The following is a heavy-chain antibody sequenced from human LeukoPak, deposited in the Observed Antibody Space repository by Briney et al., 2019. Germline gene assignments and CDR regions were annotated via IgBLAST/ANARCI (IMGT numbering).Heavy chain of an antibody. CDR3: ARRLSITGIPGELDY. Sequence: SETLSLTCAVYGWSFSGYYWSWIRQPPGKGLEWIGDINHSGSTNYNPSLKSRVTMSVDTSKNQFSLKLSSVTAADTAVFYCARRLSITGIPGELDYWGQGTLVTVSS. V-gene: IGHV4-34*01. D-gene: IGHD1-20*01. CDR1: GWSFSGYY. J-gene: IGHJ4*02. CDR2: INHSGST.